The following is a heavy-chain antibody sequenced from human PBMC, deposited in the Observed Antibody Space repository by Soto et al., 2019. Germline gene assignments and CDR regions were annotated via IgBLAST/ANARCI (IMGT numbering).Heavy chain of an antibody. J-gene: IGHJ4*02. CDR1: GYTFTSYG. CDR2: SSAYNGNT. CDR3: ARSVGVEWLRLEVVDY. D-gene: IGHD5-12*01. Sequence: QVQLVQSGAEVKKPGASVKVYCKASGYTFTSYGISWVRQAPVQGLSWMGWSSAYNGNTNYAQKRQGRVTMTTDTSTSTAYMELRSLRSDDTAVYYCARSVGVEWLRLEVVDYWGQGTLVTVSS. V-gene: IGHV1-18*01.